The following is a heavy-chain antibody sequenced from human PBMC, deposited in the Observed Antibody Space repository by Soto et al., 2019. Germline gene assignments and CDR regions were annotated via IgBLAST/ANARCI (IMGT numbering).Heavy chain of an antibody. Sequence: GGSLRLSCAASGFTFSSYSMNWVRQAPGKGLEWVSSISSSSSYIYYADSVKGRFTISRDNAKNSLYLQMNSLRAEDTAVYYCASPQGPGNYVSNRFFDYWGQGTLVTVSS. CDR1: GFTFSSYS. D-gene: IGHD1-7*01. CDR2: ISSSSSYI. V-gene: IGHV3-21*01. CDR3: ASPQGPGNYVSNRFFDY. J-gene: IGHJ4*02.